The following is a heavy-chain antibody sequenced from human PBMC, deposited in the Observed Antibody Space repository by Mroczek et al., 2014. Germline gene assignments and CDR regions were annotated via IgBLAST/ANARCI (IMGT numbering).Heavy chain of an antibody. V-gene: IGHV1-69*04. CDR3: ARDRAGGSNISLDY. D-gene: IGHD3-16*01. J-gene: IGHJ4*02. Sequence: QVQLVQSGAEVKKPGSSVKVSCKASGGTFSSYTISWVRQAPGQGLEWMGRIIPILGIANYAQKFQGRVTITADKSTSTAYMELSSLRSEDTAVYYCARDRAGGSNISLDYWGQGTLVTVSS. CDR2: IIPILGIA. CDR1: GGTFSSYT.